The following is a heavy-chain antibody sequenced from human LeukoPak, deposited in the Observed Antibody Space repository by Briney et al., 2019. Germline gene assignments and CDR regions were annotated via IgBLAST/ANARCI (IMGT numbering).Heavy chain of an antibody. Sequence: ESGPTLANPTQTLTLTCTFSGFSLSTDGMCVSWIRQSPGKALEWLGLVDWDDDKYYNTSLKTRLTISKDTSKNQVVLTMTRMDPVDTGTYYCARITQRTDVRGVVGSYSYYGMDVWGQGTTVTVSS. CDR3: ARITQRTDVRGVVGSYSYYGMDV. V-gene: IGHV2-70*01. CDR1: GFSLSTDGMC. J-gene: IGHJ6*02. CDR2: VDWDDDK. D-gene: IGHD3-10*01.